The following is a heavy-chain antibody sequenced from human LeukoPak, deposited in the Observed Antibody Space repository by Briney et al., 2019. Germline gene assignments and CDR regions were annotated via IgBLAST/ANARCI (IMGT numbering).Heavy chain of an antibody. Sequence: GGSLRLSCEASGFTFSNYWMHWVRQVPGKGLVWVSRINDDGSATFYADSVKGRFTISRDNAKNTLFLQINSLRAEDTAVYYCAREILAPGKTHDYWGQGTLVTVSS. J-gene: IGHJ4*02. CDR3: AREILAPGKTHDY. CDR2: INDDGSAT. V-gene: IGHV3-74*01. CDR1: GFTFSNYW.